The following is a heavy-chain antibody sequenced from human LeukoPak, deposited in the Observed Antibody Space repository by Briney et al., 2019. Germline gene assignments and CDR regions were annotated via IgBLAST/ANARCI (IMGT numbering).Heavy chain of an antibody. CDR2: ISGSGGGGTT. Sequence: GGSLRLSRAASGFTFSSYAMSWVRQAPGKGLEWVSTISGSGGGGTTYYADSVKGRFTISRDNSKNKLYLQMNSLRAEDTAVYSCAKDLYTTGWWGYFDYWGQGTLVTVSS. D-gene: IGHD6-19*01. J-gene: IGHJ4*02. CDR3: AKDLYTTGWWGYFDY. V-gene: IGHV3-23*01. CDR1: GFTFSSYA.